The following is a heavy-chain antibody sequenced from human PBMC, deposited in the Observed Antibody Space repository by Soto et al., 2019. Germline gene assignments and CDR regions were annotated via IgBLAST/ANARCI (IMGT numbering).Heavy chain of an antibody. CDR3: ARAFGYSSHLSP. V-gene: IGHV1-3*01. CDR1: GYTFTSYA. Sequence: ASVKVSCKASGYTFTSYAMHWVRQAPGQRLEWMGWTNAGNGNTKYSQKFQGRVTITRDTSASTAYMELSSLRSEDTAVYYCARAFGYSSHLSPWGQGTLVTVS. D-gene: IGHD5-18*01. J-gene: IGHJ5*02. CDR2: TNAGNGNT.